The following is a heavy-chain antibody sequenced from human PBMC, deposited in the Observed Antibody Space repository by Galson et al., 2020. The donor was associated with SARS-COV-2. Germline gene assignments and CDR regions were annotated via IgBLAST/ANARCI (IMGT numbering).Heavy chain of an antibody. V-gene: IGHV1-18*01. CDR1: GYTFTSYG. Sequence: ASVKVSCKASGYTFTSYGISWVRQAPGQGLEWMGWISAYNGNTNYAQKLKGRVTMTTDTSTSTAYMELRSLRSDDTAVYYCAREGLWGSYRLHYFDYWGQGTLVTVSS. D-gene: IGHD3-16*02. CDR2: ISAYNGNT. J-gene: IGHJ4*02. CDR3: AREGLWGSYRLHYFDY.